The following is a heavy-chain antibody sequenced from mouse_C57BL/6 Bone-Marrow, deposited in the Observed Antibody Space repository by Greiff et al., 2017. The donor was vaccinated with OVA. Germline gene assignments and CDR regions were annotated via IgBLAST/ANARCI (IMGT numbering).Heavy chain of an antibody. V-gene: IGHV1-76*01. J-gene: IGHJ4*01. Sequence: QVQLQQSGAELVRPGASVKLSCKASGYTFTDYYINWVKQRPGQGLEWIAMIYPGSGNTYYKEKFKGKATLTAEKSSSTAYMQLSSLTSEDSAVYFCARRALWSQGYYAMDYWGQGTSVTVSS. CDR2: IYPGSGNT. CDR3: ARRALWSQGYYAMDY. D-gene: IGHD1-1*02. CDR1: GYTFTDYY.